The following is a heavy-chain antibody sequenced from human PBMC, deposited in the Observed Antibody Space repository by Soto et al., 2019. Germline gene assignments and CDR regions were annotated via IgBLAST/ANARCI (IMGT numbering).Heavy chain of an antibody. CDR3: ARVVPAAIRAFDI. J-gene: IGHJ3*02. CDR2: IKQDGSEK. V-gene: IGHV3-7*01. D-gene: IGHD2-2*01. Sequence: GGSLRLSCAASGFTFSSYWMSWVRQAPGKGLEWVANIKQDGSEKYYVDSVKGRFTISRDNAKNSLYLQMNSLRAEDTAVYYCARVVPAAIRAFDIWSQGTMVTVSS. CDR1: GFTFSSYW.